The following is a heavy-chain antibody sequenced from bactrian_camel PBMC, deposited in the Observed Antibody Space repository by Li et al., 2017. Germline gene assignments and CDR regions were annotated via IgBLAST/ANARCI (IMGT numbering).Heavy chain of an antibody. CDR3: ISS. J-gene: IGHJ4*01. CDR2: IYIYGHFP. CDR1: SDRTLT. Sequence: DVQLVESGGGSVQAGASLRLVCTGFSDRTLTLTWFRQAPGKEREAVASIYIYGHFPNYADSVKGRFTISQDKAKNALHLHLGLRSGVGSWVPMIISSGAGGPRSPSP. D-gene: IGHD1*01. V-gene: IGHV3S11*01.